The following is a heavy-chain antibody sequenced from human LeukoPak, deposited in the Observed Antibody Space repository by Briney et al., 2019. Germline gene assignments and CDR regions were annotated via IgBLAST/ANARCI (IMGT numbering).Heavy chain of an antibody. CDR3: ARGNTMVRGVPIYGMDV. D-gene: IGHD3-10*01. J-gene: IGHJ6*02. CDR1: GGSISSGGYS. V-gene: IGHV4-30-2*01. Sequence: PSQTLSLTCAVSGGSISSGGYSWSWLRQPPGKGLEWIGYIYHSGSTYYNPSLKSRVTMSVDRSKNQFSLKLSSVTAADTAVYYCARGNTMVRGVPIYGMDVWGQGTTVTVSS. CDR2: IYHSGST.